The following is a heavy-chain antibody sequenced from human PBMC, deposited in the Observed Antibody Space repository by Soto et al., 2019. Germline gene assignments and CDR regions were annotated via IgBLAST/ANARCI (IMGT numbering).Heavy chain of an antibody. CDR2: ISAYNGNT. CDR1: GYSFTSYG. Sequence: QVQLVQSGAEVKKPGASVKVSCKAYGYSFTSYGISWVRQAPGQGLEWMGWISAYNGNTNYAQKRQGRVTITTDTSTSKAYMELRSLRSDDTAVYSCASDTGCGESDVWGQGTTVTVSS. CDR3: ASDTGCGESDV. D-gene: IGHD3-10*01. J-gene: IGHJ6*02. V-gene: IGHV1-18*01.